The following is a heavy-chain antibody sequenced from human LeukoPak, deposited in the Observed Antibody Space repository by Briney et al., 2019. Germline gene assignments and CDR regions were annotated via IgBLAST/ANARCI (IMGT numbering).Heavy chain of an antibody. J-gene: IGHJ4*02. CDR1: GFTVSSNY. Sequence: GGSLRLSCAPSGFTVSSNYMSWVRQAPGKGLEWVSVIYSGGDTFYADSVKGRFTISRDNSKDTLYLQMNSLRAEDTAVYYCARDWYDYWGQGTLVTVSS. CDR2: IYSGGDT. CDR3: ARDWYDY. D-gene: IGHD6-13*01. V-gene: IGHV3-53*01.